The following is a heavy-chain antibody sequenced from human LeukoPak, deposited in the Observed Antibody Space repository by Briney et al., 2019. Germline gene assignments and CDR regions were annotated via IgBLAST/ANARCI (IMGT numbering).Heavy chain of an antibody. V-gene: IGHV3-21*04. J-gene: IGHJ4*02. CDR1: GFTFSSYS. D-gene: IGHD4-11*01. Sequence: GGSLRLSCAASGFTFSSYSMNWVRQAPGKGLEWVSSISSSSSYIYYADSVKGRFTISRDNAKNSLYLQMNSLRAEDTAVYYCAKGLELRPGVFDYWGQGTLVTVSS. CDR2: ISSSSSYI. CDR3: AKGLELRPGVFDY.